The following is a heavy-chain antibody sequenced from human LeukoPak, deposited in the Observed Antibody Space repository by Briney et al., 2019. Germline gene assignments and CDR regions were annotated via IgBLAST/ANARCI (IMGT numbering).Heavy chain of an antibody. CDR1: GGSISSYY. J-gene: IGHJ4*02. CDR2: IYYSGST. D-gene: IGHD3-10*01. V-gene: IGHV4-59*01. Sequence: SETLSLTCTVSGGSISSYYWSWIRQPPGKGLEWIGYIYYSGSTNYNPSLKSRVTISVYTSKNQFSLKLSSVTAADTAVYYCARRQVGGYLFDYWGQGTLVTVSS. CDR3: ARRQVGGYLFDY.